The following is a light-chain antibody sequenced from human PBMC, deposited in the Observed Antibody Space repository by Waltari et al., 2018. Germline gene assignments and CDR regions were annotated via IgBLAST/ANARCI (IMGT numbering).Light chain of an antibody. CDR2: GQD. CDR1: SLRRFY. Sequence: SSKLTQDPAVSVALGQTVKITCQGDSLRRFYASWYQQRPGQAPILFLYGQDNRPSGIPERFSGSTSGNTASLTITGAQADDEADYYCHSRDTSSTRVFGGGTRLTV. V-gene: IGLV3-19*01. CDR3: HSRDTSSTRV. J-gene: IGLJ2*01.